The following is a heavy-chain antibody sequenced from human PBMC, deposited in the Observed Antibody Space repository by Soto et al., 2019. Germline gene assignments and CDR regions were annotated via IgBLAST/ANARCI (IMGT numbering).Heavy chain of an antibody. Sequence: QVQLVQCGAEVKKPGASVKVSCKDSGYTVTSYGISWVRQAPGQGLEWMGWISAYNGNTNYAQKLQGRVTMTTDTSTSTDYMELRSVRSDDTAVYYCARDPSYYHSSGPGWFDPWGQGPLVTVSS. D-gene: IGHD3-22*01. CDR2: ISAYNGNT. J-gene: IGHJ5*01. CDR3: ARDPSYYHSSGPGWFDP. CDR1: GYTVTSYG. V-gene: IGHV1-18*01.